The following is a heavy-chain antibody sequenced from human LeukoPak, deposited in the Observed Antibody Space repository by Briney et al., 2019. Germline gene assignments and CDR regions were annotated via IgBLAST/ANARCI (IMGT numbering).Heavy chain of an antibody. CDR1: GFTFSSYW. Sequence: GGSLRLSCAASGFTFSSYWRRWVRQAPGKGLVWVSRINSDGSSKNYADSVKGRFTISTENAKHTLHLQMNSLRAEDTAVYYCARDRGAADYWGQGTLVTVPS. V-gene: IGHV3-74*01. CDR2: INSDGSSK. J-gene: IGHJ4*02. D-gene: IGHD3-10*01. CDR3: ARDRGAADY.